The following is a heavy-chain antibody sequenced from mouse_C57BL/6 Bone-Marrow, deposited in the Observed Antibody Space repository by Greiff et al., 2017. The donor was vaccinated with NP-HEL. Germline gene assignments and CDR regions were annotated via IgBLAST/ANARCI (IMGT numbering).Heavy chain of an antibody. J-gene: IGHJ3*01. CDR3: TRVKVRTAQATYWFAY. V-gene: IGHV5-9-1*02. CDR1: GFTFSSYA. CDR2: ISSGGDYI. D-gene: IGHD3-2*02. Sequence: EVKLMESGEGLVKPGGSLKLSCAASGFTFSSYAMSWVRQTPEKRLEWVAYISSGGDYIYYADTVKGRFTISRDNARNTLYLQMSSLKSEDTAMYYCTRVKVRTAQATYWFAYWGQGTLVTVSA.